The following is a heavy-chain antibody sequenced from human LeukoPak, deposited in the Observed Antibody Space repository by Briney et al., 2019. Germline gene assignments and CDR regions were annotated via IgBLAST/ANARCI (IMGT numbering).Heavy chain of an antibody. CDR3: KSRSDYRSVNSLDF. V-gene: IGHV4-39*01. CDR2: IYSSGST. D-gene: IGHD3-16*01. Sequence: SETLSLLCAVSGRSIRLICAYCGSIRQPPGKGLEWIGSIYSSGSTYYNPSLKSRVTISVDTSKSQLSLKLSSVTAANTAVYYWKSRSDYRSVNSLDFWAQGTLVTVSS. J-gene: IGHJ4*02. CDR1: GRSIRLICAY.